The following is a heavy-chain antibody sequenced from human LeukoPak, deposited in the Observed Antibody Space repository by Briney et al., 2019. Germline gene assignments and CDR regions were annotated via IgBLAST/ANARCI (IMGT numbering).Heavy chain of an antibody. CDR2: ISGSGGST. J-gene: IGHJ6*04. CDR3: AKDQGGSSWVRYYGMDV. V-gene: IGHV3-23*01. D-gene: IGHD6-13*01. Sequence: GGSLRLSCAASGFTFSSYAMSWVRQAPGKGLEWVSAISGSGGSTYYADSVKGRFTISRDNSKNTLYLRMNSLRAEDTAVYYCAKDQGGSSWVRYYGMDVWGKGTTVTVSS. CDR1: GFTFSSYA.